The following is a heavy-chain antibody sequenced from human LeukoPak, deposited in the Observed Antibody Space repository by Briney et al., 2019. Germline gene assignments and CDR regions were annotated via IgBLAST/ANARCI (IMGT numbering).Heavy chain of an antibody. J-gene: IGHJ6*03. CDR3: ARDGSRDITGTMTGNYYYYMEA. V-gene: IGHV1-69*05. CDR2: IIPIFGIT. Sequence: ASVKVSCKASGGTFSDYAISWVRQAPGQGLEWMGGIIPIFGITNYAQKFQDRVTITTDESTSTAHMELSSLRSEDTAVYYCARDGSRDITGTMTGNYYYYMEAWGKGTTVTVSS. CDR1: GGTFSDYA. D-gene: IGHD1-7*01.